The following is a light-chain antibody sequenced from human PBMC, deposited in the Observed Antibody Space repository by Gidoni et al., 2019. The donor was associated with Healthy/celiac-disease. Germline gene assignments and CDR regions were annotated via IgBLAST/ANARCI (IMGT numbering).Light chain of an antibody. CDR1: SSDVGGYNY. Sequence: QSALTQTRSVSGSPGQSVTISCTGTSSDVGGYNYVSWYQPHPGKAPTLMIYDVSTRPSGVPDRFSGSKSGNTASLTISGLQAEDEADYYCCSYAGSYTSEFGGGTKLTVL. CDR3: CSYAGSYTSE. V-gene: IGLV2-11*01. CDR2: DVS. J-gene: IGLJ2*01.